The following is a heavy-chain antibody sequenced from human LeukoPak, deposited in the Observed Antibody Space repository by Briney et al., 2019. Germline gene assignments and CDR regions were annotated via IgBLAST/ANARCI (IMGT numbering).Heavy chain of an antibody. J-gene: IGHJ4*02. CDR1: GFTFSSYT. CDR3: ARVRSPGYFDY. CDR2: ISSSSNT. Sequence: GGSLRLSCAASGFTFSSYTMNWVRQAPGKGLEWVSYISSSSNTYYADSVKGRFTISRDNAKNSLYLQMNSLRAEDTAVYYCARVRSPGYFDYWGQGILVTVSS. V-gene: IGHV3-21*05. D-gene: IGHD3-16*02.